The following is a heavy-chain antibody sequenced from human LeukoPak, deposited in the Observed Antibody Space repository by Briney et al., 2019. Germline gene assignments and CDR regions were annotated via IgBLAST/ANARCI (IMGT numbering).Heavy chain of an antibody. CDR2: IKHSGNT. Sequence: SETLSLTCAVYGGSFTGFYWSWIRQPPGTGLEWIGEIKHSGNTNYNPSLKSRVTISVDTSKSHLSLKLSSVTAADTAVYYCARHRPYSSSAFDIWGQGTMVTVSS. J-gene: IGHJ3*02. CDR3: ARHRPYSSSAFDI. D-gene: IGHD6-6*01. V-gene: IGHV4-34*01. CDR1: GGSFTGFY.